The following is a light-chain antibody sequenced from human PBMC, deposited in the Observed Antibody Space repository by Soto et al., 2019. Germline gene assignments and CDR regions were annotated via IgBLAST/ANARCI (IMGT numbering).Light chain of an antibody. CDR2: DVS. J-gene: IGLJ3*02. Sequence: QSALTQPRSVSGSPGQSVTISCTGSSSYVGGYNFVSWYQQHPVKAPKLVLYDVSKRPSEVPDRFAGSKSGNTSSLTMSGLQAEDGTDYSGCSYAGYSVWGFCGGTKHTVL. CDR3: CSYAGYSVWG. CDR1: SSYVGGYNF. V-gene: IGLV2-11*01.